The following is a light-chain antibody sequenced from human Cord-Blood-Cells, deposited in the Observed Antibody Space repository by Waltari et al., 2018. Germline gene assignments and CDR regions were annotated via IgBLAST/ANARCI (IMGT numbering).Light chain of an antibody. CDR3: AAWDDSLNGWV. J-gene: IGLJ3*02. V-gene: IGLV1-44*01. CDR2: SNN. CDR1: SSNIGSNT. Sequence: QSVLTQPPSASGTPGHRVTIPCSGSSSNIGSNTVTWYQQLPGTAPTLLIYSNNPRPSGVPDRFSGSKSGTSASPAISGLQSEDEADYYCAAWDDSLNGWVFGGGTKLTVL.